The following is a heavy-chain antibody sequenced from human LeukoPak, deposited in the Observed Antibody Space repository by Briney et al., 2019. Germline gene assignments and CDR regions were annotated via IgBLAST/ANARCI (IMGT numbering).Heavy chain of an antibody. J-gene: IGHJ3*01. Sequence: SETLSLTCTVSGGPISSYYWSWVRQPPGKGLEWIGYIHYTGSNNYNPSLKSRVTISLDTSKNRFSLKLSSVTAADTAVYYCARDYGSGNYYDALKVWGQGTMVTVSS. V-gene: IGHV4-59*01. D-gene: IGHD1-26*01. CDR3: ARDYGSGNYYDALKV. CDR2: IHYTGSN. CDR1: GGPISSYY.